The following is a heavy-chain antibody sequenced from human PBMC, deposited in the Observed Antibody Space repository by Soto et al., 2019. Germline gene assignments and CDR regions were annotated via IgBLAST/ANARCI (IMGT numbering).Heavy chain of an antibody. CDR2: IYPGDSDT. D-gene: IGHD3-10*01. CDR1: GYSFTSYW. CDR3: ARRYGSGSYYNWFDP. J-gene: IGHJ5*02. V-gene: IGHV5-51*01. Sequence: GESLKISCKGSGYSFTSYWIGWVRQMPGKGLEWMGIIYPGDSDTRYSPSFQGQVTISADKSISTAYLQWSSLKASGTAMYYCARRYGSGSYYNWFDPWGQGTLVTVSS.